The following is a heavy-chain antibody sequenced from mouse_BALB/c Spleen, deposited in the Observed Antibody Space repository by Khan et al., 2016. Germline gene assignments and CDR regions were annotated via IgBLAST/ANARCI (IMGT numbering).Heavy chain of an antibody. Sequence: EVQLQESGGDLVKPGGSLNLSCAASGFTFSNYAMSWVRRTPDTRLEWVATISSGGSYTYYTDSVKERITIHRDNAQNTMYLQNNSLKTENTAIYYYTIQLDGGSSDDPMDYWGQGTSVTVSS. CDR1: GFTFSNYA. CDR2: ISSGGSYT. CDR3: TIQLDGGSSDDPMDY. V-gene: IGHV5-6*01. D-gene: IGHD1-1*02. J-gene: IGHJ4*01.